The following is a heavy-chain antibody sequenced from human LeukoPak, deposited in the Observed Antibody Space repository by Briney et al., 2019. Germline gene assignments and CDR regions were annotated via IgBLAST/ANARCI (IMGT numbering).Heavy chain of an antibody. CDR3: AKGPVGALDY. V-gene: IGHV3-23*01. Sequence: GGSLRLSCTVSGFIVGTYAMSWVRQAPGKGLEWVSAISGSGGSTYYADSVKGRFTISRDNSKNTLYLQMNSLRAEDTAVYYCAKGPVGALDYWGQGTLVTVSS. CDR1: GFIVGTYA. J-gene: IGHJ4*02. CDR2: ISGSGGST. D-gene: IGHD1-26*01.